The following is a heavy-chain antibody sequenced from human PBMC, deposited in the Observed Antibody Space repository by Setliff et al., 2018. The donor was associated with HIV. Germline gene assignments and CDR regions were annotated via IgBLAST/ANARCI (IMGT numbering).Heavy chain of an antibody. CDR2: ISWDGGRT. J-gene: IGHJ6*03. V-gene: IGHV3-43*01. D-gene: IGHD1-26*01. CDR3: VKGITGFYSGSYNIGGMDV. CDR1: GFTFDEYT. Sequence: GGSLRLSCAASGFTFDEYTMHWVRQAPGKGLEWVSLISWDGGRTYYADSVKGRFTVSRDNSKNSLYLQMNSLRTEDTALYYCVKGITGFYSGSYNIGGMDVWGKGTTVTVSS.